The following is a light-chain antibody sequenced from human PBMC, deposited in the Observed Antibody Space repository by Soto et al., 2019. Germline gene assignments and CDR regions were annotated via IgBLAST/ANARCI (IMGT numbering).Light chain of an antibody. Sequence: DVVMTQTPLSLSAAPGQPASISCKSSQSLLHITGETFLFWYLQKPGQSPQLLIYEVSTRVSGVPDRFSGSGSGTDFTLEISRVETDDVGIYYCMQSTQPPPTFGQGTRLEIK. J-gene: IGKJ5*01. V-gene: IGKV2D-29*02. CDR1: QSLLHITGETF. CDR3: MQSTQPPPT. CDR2: EVS.